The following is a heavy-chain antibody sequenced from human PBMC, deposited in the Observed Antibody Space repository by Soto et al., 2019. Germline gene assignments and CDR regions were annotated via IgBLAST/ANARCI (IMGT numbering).Heavy chain of an antibody. CDR2: ISSSSSYI. V-gene: IGHV3-21*01. Sequence: GGSLRLSCAASGFTFSSYSMNWVRQASGKGLEWVSSISSSSSYIYYADSVKGRFTISRDNAKNSLYLQMNSLRAEDTAVYYCARDRSGSSSRPPYWGQGTLVTVSS. J-gene: IGHJ4*02. CDR3: ARDRSGSSSRPPY. CDR1: GFTFSSYS. D-gene: IGHD3-10*01.